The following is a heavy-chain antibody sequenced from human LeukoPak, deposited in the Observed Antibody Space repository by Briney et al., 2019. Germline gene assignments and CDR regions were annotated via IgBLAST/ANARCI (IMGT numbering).Heavy chain of an antibody. CDR2: IIPIFGTA. Sequence: ASVKVSCKASGGTFSSYVISWVRQAPGQGLEWMGGIIPIFGTANYAQELQDRVTITTDESTSTAYMELSSLRSEDTAVYYCARQSIAVTGEGDYWGHGTLVTVSS. CDR3: ARQSIAVTGEGDY. CDR1: GGTFSSYV. J-gene: IGHJ4*01. D-gene: IGHD6-19*01. V-gene: IGHV1-69*05.